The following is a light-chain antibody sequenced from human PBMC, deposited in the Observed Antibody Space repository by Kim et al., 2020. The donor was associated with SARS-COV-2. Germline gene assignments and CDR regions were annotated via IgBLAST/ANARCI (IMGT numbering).Light chain of an antibody. CDR3: SSYTSTNTWV. CDR2: DVN. Sequence: QSALTQPPSLSGSPGQSVTISCTGTTSDIGNSDRVSWYQQPPNTAPKLMIFDVNDRPSGVPDRFSGAKSGNTASLTISGLQAEDEADYYCSSYTSTNTWVFGGGTQLTVL. J-gene: IGLJ3*02. V-gene: IGLV2-18*02. CDR1: TSDIGNSDR.